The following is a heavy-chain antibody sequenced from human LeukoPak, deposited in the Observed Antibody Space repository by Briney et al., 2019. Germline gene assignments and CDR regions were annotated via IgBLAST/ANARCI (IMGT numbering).Heavy chain of an antibody. CDR3: AKDGVDSSGYDY. V-gene: IGHV3-23*01. J-gene: IGHJ4*02. CDR2: ISGSGGST. D-gene: IGHD3-22*01. CDR1: GFTFSSYA. Sequence: PGGSLRLSCAASGFTFSSYAMSWVRQAPGKGLEWVSAISGSGGSTYYADSVKGRFTISRDNSKNTLYLQMNSLRAQDTAVSYCAKDGVDSSGYDYWGQGTLVTVSS.